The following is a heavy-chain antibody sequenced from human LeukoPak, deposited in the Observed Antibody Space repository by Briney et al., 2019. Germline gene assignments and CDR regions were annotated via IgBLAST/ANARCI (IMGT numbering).Heavy chain of an antibody. V-gene: IGHV3-30*18. J-gene: IGHJ4*02. Sequence: PGRSLRLSCAASGFTFSSYGMHWVRQAPVKGLEWVAVISYDGSNKYYADSVKGRFTISRDNSKNTLYLQMNSLRAEDTAVYSCANGPYNSGWYFDYWGQGTLVTVSS. CDR1: GFTFSSYG. CDR2: ISYDGSNK. CDR3: ANGPYNSGWYFDY. D-gene: IGHD6-19*01.